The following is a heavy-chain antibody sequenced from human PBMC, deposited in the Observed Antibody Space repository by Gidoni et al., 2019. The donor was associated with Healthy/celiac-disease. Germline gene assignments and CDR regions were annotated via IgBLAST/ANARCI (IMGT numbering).Heavy chain of an antibody. CDR2: IYTSGST. V-gene: IGHV4-4*07. CDR3: ARDTIVGATTPYFDY. J-gene: IGHJ4*02. D-gene: IGHD1-26*01. CDR1: GGPISSYY. Sequence: QVQLQESGPGLVKPSETLSLTCTVSGGPISSYYWSWIRQPAGKGLEWIGRIYTSGSTNYNPSLKSRVTMSVDTSKNQFSLKLSSVTAADTAVYYCARDTIVGATTPYFDYWGQGTLVTVSS.